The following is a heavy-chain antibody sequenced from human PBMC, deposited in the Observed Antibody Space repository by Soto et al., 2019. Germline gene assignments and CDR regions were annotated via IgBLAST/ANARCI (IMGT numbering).Heavy chain of an antibody. D-gene: IGHD2-15*01. Sequence: ASVKVSCKASGYIFSSHCIYWVRLAPGQGLEWMGVVNPSGGSTKYAQNFQGRVTMTRDTSTTTIYMELSSLRSDDTAIYYCAREENCSGGTCYSEYFHRWGQGTLVTVSS. V-gene: IGHV1-46*01. CDR2: VNPSGGST. CDR1: GYIFSSHC. J-gene: IGHJ1*01. CDR3: AREENCSGGTCYSEYFHR.